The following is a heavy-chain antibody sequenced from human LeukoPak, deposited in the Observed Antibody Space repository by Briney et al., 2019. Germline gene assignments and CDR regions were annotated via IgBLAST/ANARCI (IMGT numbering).Heavy chain of an antibody. Sequence: SETLSLTCNVSGDSISSGSYYWSWIRQPAGKGLEWIGRIYTSGSTNYNPSLKSRVTISVDTSKNRFSLKLSSVTAADTAVYYCAREPALFGFDYWGQGTLVTVSS. CDR2: IYTSGST. CDR3: AREPALFGFDY. V-gene: IGHV4-61*02. D-gene: IGHD3-3*01. J-gene: IGHJ4*02. CDR1: GDSISSGSYY.